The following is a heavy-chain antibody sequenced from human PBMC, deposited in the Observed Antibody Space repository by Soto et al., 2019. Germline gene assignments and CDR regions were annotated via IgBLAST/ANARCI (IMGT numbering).Heavy chain of an antibody. V-gene: IGHV3-21*01. J-gene: IGHJ5*02. Sequence: TGGSLRLSCAASGFTFRSFTMNWVRQAPGKGLEWVSTISSNSAYIYDTDALRGRFTISRDNAKNSLHLQMNSLRAEDTAVYYCTRDASRDSSARGWFDPWGPGTLVTVSS. D-gene: IGHD6-13*01. CDR3: TRDASRDSSARGWFDP. CDR1: GFTFRSFT. CDR2: ISSNSAYI.